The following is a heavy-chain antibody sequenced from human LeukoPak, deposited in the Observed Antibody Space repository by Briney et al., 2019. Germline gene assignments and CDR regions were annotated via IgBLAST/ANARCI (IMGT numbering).Heavy chain of an antibody. CDR2: ISAYNGNT. V-gene: IGHV1-18*01. CDR1: GYTFTSYG. CDR3: ARDQIAVAENWFDP. Sequence: ASVKVSCKASGYTFTSYGISWVRQAPGQGLEWMGWISAYNGNTNYAQKLQGRVTMTTDTSTSTAYMELRSLRSDDTAVYYCARDQIAVAENWFDPWGQGTLVTVSS. J-gene: IGHJ5*02. D-gene: IGHD6-19*01.